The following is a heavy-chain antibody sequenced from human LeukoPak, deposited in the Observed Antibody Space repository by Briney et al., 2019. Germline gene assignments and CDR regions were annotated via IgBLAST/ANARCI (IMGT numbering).Heavy chain of an antibody. D-gene: IGHD1-26*01. CDR2: ISPNSGDT. J-gene: IGHJ4*02. CDR1: GYTFAGYY. Sequence: ASVKVSCKASGYTFAGYYVHWVRQAPGQGPEWMGWISPNSGDTNYAQKFQGRVTMTRDSSITTAYMELSRLRSDDTAMYYCARGREPVYFFDYWGQGTLVTVSS. CDR3: ARGREPVYFFDY. V-gene: IGHV1-2*02.